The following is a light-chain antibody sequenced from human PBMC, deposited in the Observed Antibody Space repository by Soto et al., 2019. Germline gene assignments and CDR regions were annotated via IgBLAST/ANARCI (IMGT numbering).Light chain of an antibody. CDR2: GNG. V-gene: IGLV1-40*01. CDR1: SSSIGAGYE. J-gene: IGLJ1*01. CDR3: GTRDSSRTGYV. Sequence: QSVLTQPPSVSGAPGQRVTISCSGTSSSIGAGYEVHWYHQLPGTAPKLVVSGNGNRPSGVPDRLSASKSGTSASLAITGLQAGDEADYYCGTRDSSRTGYVFGTGTKVTVL.